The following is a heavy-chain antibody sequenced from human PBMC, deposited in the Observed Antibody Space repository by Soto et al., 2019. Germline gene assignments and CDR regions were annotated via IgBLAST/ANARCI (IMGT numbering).Heavy chain of an antibody. CDR2: ISHDGSDK. D-gene: IGHD6-6*01. CDR1: GFTFRNYG. J-gene: IGHJ2*01. CDR3: AREYSSSAQYLYFDV. V-gene: IGHV3-30*03. Sequence: QVQLVESGGGVVRPGRSLRLTCAASGFTFRNYGMHWVRQAPGKGLEWVAVISHDGSDKYYADSMKGRFIISRDNSENTLFLNMNSLKPEDTAVYYCAREYSSSAQYLYFDVWGRGTLVTVSS.